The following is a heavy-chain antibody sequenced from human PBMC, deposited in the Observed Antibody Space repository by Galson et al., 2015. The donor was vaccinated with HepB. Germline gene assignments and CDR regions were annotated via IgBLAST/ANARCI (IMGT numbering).Heavy chain of an antibody. J-gene: IGHJ4*02. CDR3: AKEFSSNWQVDY. CDR2: ISGSGGRT. V-gene: IGHV3-23*01. CDR1: GFTFTSYA. Sequence: SLRLSCAASGFTFTSYAMSWVRQAPGKGLEWVSGISGSGGRTFYPDSVKGRFTISRDNSKNTLYLQMNSLRAEDTAVYYCAKEFSSNWQVDYWGQGTLVTVSS. D-gene: IGHD1-1*01.